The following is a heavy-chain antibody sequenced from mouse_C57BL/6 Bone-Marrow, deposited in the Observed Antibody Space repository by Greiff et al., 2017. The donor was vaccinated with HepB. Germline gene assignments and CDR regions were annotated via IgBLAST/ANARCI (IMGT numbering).Heavy chain of an antibody. CDR3: ARINVYWFAY. J-gene: IGHJ3*01. CDR2: ISSGSSTN. Sequence: DVMLVESGGGLVKPGGSLKLSCAASGFSFSDYGMHWVRQAPEKGLEWVAYISSGSSTNYYAATVKGRCTISRDNAKNTVFLQMNSLMSEDTSMYYSARINVYWFAYWGQGTLVTVSA. V-gene: IGHV5-17*01. CDR1: GFSFSDYG.